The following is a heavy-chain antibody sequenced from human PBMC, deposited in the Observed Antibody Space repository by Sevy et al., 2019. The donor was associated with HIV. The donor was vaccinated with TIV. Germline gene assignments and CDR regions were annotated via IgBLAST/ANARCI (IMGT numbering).Heavy chain of an antibody. Sequence: KQSQTLSLTCAISGYSVSSNSAAWNWIRQSPSRGLEWLGRTYYRSKWYNDYAVSVKSRITINPDTSKNQFSLQLNSVTPEDTTVYYCARDRWELLHNYFDYWGQGTLVTVSS. J-gene: IGHJ4*02. D-gene: IGHD1-26*01. CDR3: ARDRWELLHNYFDY. V-gene: IGHV6-1*01. CDR2: TYYRSKWYN. CDR1: GYSVSSNSAA.